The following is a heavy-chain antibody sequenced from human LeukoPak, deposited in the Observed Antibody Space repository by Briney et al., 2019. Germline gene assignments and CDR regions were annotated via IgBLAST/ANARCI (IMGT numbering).Heavy chain of an antibody. CDR2: INYNGGYT. D-gene: IGHD2-8*01. CDR1: GFAFNIYT. J-gene: IGHJ4*02. Sequence: GGSLRLSCEASGFAFNIYTMNWVRQAPGKGLEWVSIINYNGGYTYYADSVKGRFTISRDNSKNTVYLQMNSLRPEDTATYYCAKDGHCPDSECGTQIAVAGYVDYWGKGALVTVSS. V-gene: IGHV3-23*01. CDR3: AKDGHCPDSECGTQIAVAGYVDY.